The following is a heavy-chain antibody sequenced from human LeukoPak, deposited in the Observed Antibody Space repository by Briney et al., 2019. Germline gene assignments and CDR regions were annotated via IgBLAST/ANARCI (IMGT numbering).Heavy chain of an antibody. CDR3: ASALKRGSAGTLIDY. Sequence: ASVKVSCKASGYTFTSHDINWVRQATGQGLEWMGWMNPNSGNTGYAQKSQDRVTMTRNTSISTAYMELSSLESEDTAVYYCASALKRGSAGTLIDYWGQGTLVTVSS. CDR2: MNPNSGNT. J-gene: IGHJ4*02. D-gene: IGHD6-13*01. V-gene: IGHV1-8*01. CDR1: GYTFTSHD.